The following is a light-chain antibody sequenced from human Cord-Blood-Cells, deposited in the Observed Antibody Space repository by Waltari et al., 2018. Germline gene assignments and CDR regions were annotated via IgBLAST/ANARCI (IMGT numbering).Light chain of an antibody. CDR2: LNSDGSH. CDR3: QTWGTGIWV. V-gene: IGLV4-69*01. Sequence: QLVLTQSPSDSASLGASVKLTCNLSSGHSSYAIAWHQQQPEKGPRYLMKLNSDGSHSKGDGIPDRFSGSSSGAERYLTISSLQSEDEADYYCQTWGTGIWVFGGGTKLTVL. J-gene: IGLJ3*02. CDR1: SGHSSYA.